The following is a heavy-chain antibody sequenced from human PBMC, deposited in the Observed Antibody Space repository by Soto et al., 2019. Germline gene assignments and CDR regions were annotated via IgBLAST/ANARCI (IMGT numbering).Heavy chain of an antibody. CDR2: ISYDGTNK. D-gene: IGHD7-27*01. CDR3: ARDPKTSGGQHWAFNYFDS. V-gene: IGHV3-30-3*01. CDR1: GFSFSISP. Sequence: QVQLVESGGGVVQPGRSLRLSCAASGFSFSISPMHWVRQAPGKGPEWVALISYDGTNKFYADSVKGRFTTSRDNSKSTLYLQVDSLRPEDAAVYYCARDPKTSGGQHWAFNYFDSWGQGTLVTVSS. J-gene: IGHJ4*02.